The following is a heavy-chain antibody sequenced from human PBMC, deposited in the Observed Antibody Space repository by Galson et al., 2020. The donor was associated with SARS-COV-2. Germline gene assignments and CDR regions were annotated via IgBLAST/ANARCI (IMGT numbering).Heavy chain of an antibody. CDR3: TRFRVVPAAIGEYYYYYMDV. J-gene: IGHJ6*03. V-gene: IGHV3-49*03. CDR1: GFTFGDYA. D-gene: IGHD2-2*01. CDR2: IRSKAYGGTT. Sequence: GGSLRLSCTASGFTFGDYAMSWFRQAPGKGLEWVGFIRSKAYGGTTEYAASVKGRFTISRDDSKSIAYLQMNSLKTEDTAVYYCTRFRVVPAAIGEYYYYYMDVWGKGTTVTVSS.